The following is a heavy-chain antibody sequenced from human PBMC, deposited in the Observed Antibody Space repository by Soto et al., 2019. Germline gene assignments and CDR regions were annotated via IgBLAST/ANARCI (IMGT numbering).Heavy chain of an antibody. D-gene: IGHD2-21*02. J-gene: IGHJ4*02. CDR1: GASIKNSDGYY. V-gene: IGHV4-31*03. CDR3: ARDFSCDGACNGYFEH. Sequence: TLSLTCTVSGASIKNSDGYYWSWLRQRPGKGLEWIGFIYQSGSTDYNPSLRDRVTMSVDTSMNQFSLKLTSVTAADTAVYYCARDFSCDGACNGYFEHWAKGTLVTVS. CDR2: IYQSGST.